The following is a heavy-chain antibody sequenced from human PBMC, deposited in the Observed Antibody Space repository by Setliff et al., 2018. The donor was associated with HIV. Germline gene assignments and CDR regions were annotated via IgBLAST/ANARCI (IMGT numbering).Heavy chain of an antibody. CDR1: GGSISSYY. Sequence: SETLSLTCKVSGGSISSYYWTWIRQHPGKGLEWIGYIYYSGSTYYNPSLKSRVTISVDTSKNQFSLKLSSVTAADTAVYYCARDFISDSSGYYSSHFDCWGQGTLVTVSS. V-gene: IGHV4-59*06. CDR3: ARDFISDSSGYYSSHFDC. CDR2: IYYSGST. D-gene: IGHD3-22*01. J-gene: IGHJ4*02.